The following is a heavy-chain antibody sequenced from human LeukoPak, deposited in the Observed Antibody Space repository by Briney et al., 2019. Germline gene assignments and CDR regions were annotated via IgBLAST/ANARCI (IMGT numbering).Heavy chain of an antibody. J-gene: IGHJ4*02. CDR2: ISAYNGYT. CDR3: ARVGTGTRSFDS. V-gene: IGHV1-18*01. D-gene: IGHD1/OR15-1a*01. Sequence: ASVKVSCKTSGYTFTAYDINWVRQAPGQGLEWMGRISAYNGYTNYGQKLQGRVTMTTDTSTNTAYMELGSLRSDDTAVYYCARVGTGTRSFDSWGQGTLVTVSS. CDR1: GYTFTAYD.